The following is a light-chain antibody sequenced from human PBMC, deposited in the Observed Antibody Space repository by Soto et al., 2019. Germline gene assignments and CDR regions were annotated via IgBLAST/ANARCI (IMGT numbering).Light chain of an antibody. J-gene: IGLJ1*01. CDR1: SSDIGAYNS. CDR3: SSRTNSNPKV. CDR2: EVS. Sequence: QSALTQPASVSGSPGQSITISCTGTSSDIGAYNSVSWYQQHPGKAPKLMIYEVSNRPSGVSNRFSASKSGNTASLTISGLQAEDEADYYCSSRTNSNPKVFGTGTKLTVL. V-gene: IGLV2-14*01.